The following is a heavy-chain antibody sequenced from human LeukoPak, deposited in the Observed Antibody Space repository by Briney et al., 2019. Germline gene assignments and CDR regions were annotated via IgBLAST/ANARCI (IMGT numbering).Heavy chain of an antibody. CDR3: AKDRSSRYDFWSGSFSHYYYYYMDV. CDR2: ISGGSA. CDR1: GFTFSSYA. V-gene: IGHV3-23*01. Sequence: PGGSLRLSCAASGFTFSSYAMGWVRQAPGKGLEWVSAISGGSADYADSVKGRFSISIDNSKNTLYLQMNSLRAEDTAVYYCAKDRSSRYDFWSGSFSHYYYYYMDVWGKGTTVTVSS. D-gene: IGHD3-3*01. J-gene: IGHJ6*03.